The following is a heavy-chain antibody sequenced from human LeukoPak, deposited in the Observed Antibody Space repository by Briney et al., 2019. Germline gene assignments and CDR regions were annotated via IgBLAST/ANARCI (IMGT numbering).Heavy chain of an antibody. CDR1: GGSISSYY. CDR3: ARDGSYYDSSGYYYHFDY. CDR2: IYTSGST. Sequence: PSETLSLTCTVSGGSISSYYWSWIRQPAGKGLEWIGRIYTSGSTNYNPSLKSRVTMSVDTSKNQFSLKLSSVTAGDTAVYYCARDGSYYDSSGYYYHFDYWGQGTLVTVTS. D-gene: IGHD3-22*01. V-gene: IGHV4-4*07. J-gene: IGHJ4*02.